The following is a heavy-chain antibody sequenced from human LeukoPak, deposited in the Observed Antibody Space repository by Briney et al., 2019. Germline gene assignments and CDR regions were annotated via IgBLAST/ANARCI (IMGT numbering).Heavy chain of an antibody. V-gene: IGHV3-7*01. J-gene: IGHJ4*02. CDR3: VRDYPVVTPY. CDR1: GFTFSSYW. D-gene: IGHD4-23*01. Sequence: GGSLRRTCAASGFTFSSYWMSWVRQAPGKGLEWVANIKHDGSAEKYADSLKGRFTISRDNAKNSLYLQMNSLRAEDTAMYYCVRDYPVVTPYWGREPWSASPQ. CDR2: IKHDGSAE.